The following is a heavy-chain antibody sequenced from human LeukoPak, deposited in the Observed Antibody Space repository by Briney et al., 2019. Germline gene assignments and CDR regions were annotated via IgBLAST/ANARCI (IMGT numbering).Heavy chain of an antibody. Sequence: ASVKVSCKASGYTFTSYDINWVRQAPGQGLEWMGVIDPNGGGANYPQKVQGRVTMTRDTSTSTVYMEMRSLRPEDTAVYYCAAWGSSSSPLPGMDVWGQGTTVTVSS. V-gene: IGHV1-46*01. D-gene: IGHD6-13*01. CDR1: GYTFTSYD. CDR2: IDPNGGGA. CDR3: AAWGSSSSPLPGMDV. J-gene: IGHJ6*02.